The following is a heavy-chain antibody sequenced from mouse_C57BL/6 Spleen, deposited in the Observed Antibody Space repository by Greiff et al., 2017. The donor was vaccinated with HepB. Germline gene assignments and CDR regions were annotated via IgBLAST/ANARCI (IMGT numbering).Heavy chain of an antibody. CDR2: IDPNSGGT. CDR1: GYTFTSYW. D-gene: IGHD1-1*01. CDR3: ARRIYGSSWDYAMDY. V-gene: IGHV1-72*01. Sequence: QVQLQQPGAELVKPGASVKLSCKASGYTFTSYWMHWVKQRPGRGLEWIGRIDPNSGGTKYNEKFKSKATLTVDKPSSTAYMQLSILKSEDSAVYYCARRIYGSSWDYAMDYWGQGTSVTVSS. J-gene: IGHJ4*01.